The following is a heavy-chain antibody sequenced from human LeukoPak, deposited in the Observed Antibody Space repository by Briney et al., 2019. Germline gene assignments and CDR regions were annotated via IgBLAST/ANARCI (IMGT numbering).Heavy chain of an antibody. D-gene: IGHD2-15*01. CDR2: ICGSGGAT. CDR3: AKNSAGSCYSKYDY. V-gene: IGHV3-23*01. Sequence: GGSLRLSCAASGFTFSTYAMSWVRQAPGKGLEWVSVICGSGGATYYADSVKGRFTISRDNSKNTLDLQMNSLRADDTAVYYCAKNSAGSCYSKYDYWGQGALVTVSP. J-gene: IGHJ4*02. CDR1: GFTFSTYA.